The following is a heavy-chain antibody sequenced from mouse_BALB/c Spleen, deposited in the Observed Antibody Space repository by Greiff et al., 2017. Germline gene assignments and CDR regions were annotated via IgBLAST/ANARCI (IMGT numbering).Heavy chain of an antibody. D-gene: IGHD2-1*01. Sequence: EVQLQESGGGLVQPKGSLKLSCAASGFTFNTYAMNWVRQAPGKGLEWVARIRSKSNNYATYYADSVKDRFTISRDDSQSMLYLQMNNLKTEDTAMYYCVGGNHAMDYWGQGTSVTVSS. CDR1: GFTFNTYA. V-gene: IGHV10-1*02. J-gene: IGHJ4*01. CDR3: VGGNHAMDY. CDR2: IRSKSNNYAT.